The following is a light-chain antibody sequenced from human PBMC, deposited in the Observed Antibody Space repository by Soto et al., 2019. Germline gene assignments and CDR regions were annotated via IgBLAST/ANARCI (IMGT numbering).Light chain of an antibody. J-gene: IGKJ5*01. CDR3: QQRNVWPPIT. V-gene: IGKV3-11*01. CDR1: QSVRTS. Sequence: EVVLTQSPATLSLSPGERATLSCRASQSVRTSLAWYQHKPGQAPRLVIYDASLRANGVPARFGGSGSGTDFTLTINSLEPEDFAVYYCQQRNVWPPITVGQRTRLEIK. CDR2: DAS.